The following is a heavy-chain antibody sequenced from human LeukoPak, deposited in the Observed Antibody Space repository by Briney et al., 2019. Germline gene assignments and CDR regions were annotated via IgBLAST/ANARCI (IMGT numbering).Heavy chain of an antibody. CDR3: ARDMTTVTPYYYYYGMDV. V-gene: IGHV1-18*01. CDR2: ISAYNGNT. Sequence: ASVKVSCKASGYTFTSYHMHWVRQAPGQGLEWMGWISAYNGNTNYAQKLQGRVTMTTDTSTSTAYMELRSLRSDDTAVYYCARDMTTVTPYYYYYGMDVWGQGTTVTVSS. CDR1: GYTFTSYH. D-gene: IGHD4-17*01. J-gene: IGHJ6*02.